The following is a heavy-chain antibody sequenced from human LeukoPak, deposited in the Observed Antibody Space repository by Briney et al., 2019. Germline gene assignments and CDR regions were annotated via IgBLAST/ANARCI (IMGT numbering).Heavy chain of an antibody. D-gene: IGHD3-10*01. V-gene: IGHV4-34*01. J-gene: IGHJ4*02. CDR2: INHSGST. CDR3: ARGTSGSYYNLAF. CDR1: GGSFSGYY. Sequence: SETLSLTCAVYGGSFSGYYWSWIRQPPGKGLEWIGEINHSGSTNYNPSLKSRVTMSVDTSKNQFSLKLSSVTAADTAVYYCARGTSGSYYNLAFWGQGTLVTVSS.